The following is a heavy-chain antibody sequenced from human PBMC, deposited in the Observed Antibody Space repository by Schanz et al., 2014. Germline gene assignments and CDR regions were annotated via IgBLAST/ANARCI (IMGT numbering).Heavy chain of an antibody. CDR1: GFTFNDYY. J-gene: IGHJ3*02. V-gene: IGHV3-11*01. Sequence: GEEVGSGGGLVKPGGSLRLSCAASGFTFNDYYMNWIRQAPGKGLEWLSYISRDGTTSYYSDSVKGRFTISRDNAKNSLYLEMTSLRGEDTAVYYCARENLNWEAFDIWGQGTVVTVSS. CDR3: ARENLNWEAFDI. D-gene: IGHD7-27*01. CDR2: ISRDGTTS.